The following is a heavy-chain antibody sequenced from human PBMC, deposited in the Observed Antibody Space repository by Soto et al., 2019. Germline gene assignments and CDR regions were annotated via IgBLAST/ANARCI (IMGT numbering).Heavy chain of an antibody. V-gene: IGHV3-23*01. Sequence: PGGSLRLSCAASGVGFTFTTAAMSWVRQAPGKGLEWVSAISGSGGSTYYADSVKGRFTISRDNSKNTLYLQMNSLRAEDTAVYYCAKARPFPLLWFGELLYHDAFDIWGQGTMVTVSS. CDR3: AKARPFPLLWFGELLYHDAFDI. CDR1: GVGFTFTTAA. D-gene: IGHD3-10*01. CDR2: ISGSGGST. J-gene: IGHJ3*02.